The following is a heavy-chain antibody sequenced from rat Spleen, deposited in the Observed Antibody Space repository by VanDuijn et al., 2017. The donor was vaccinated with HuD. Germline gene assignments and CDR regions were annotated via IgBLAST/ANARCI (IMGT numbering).Heavy chain of an antibody. Sequence: EVQLVESGGGLVQPGRSLKLSCAASGFTFSDYYMDWVRQAPTKGLEWVASISTSGSRTYYPDSVKGRFTISRDNAKSSLYLQMNSLKSEDTATYYCARRITMMVSSYFDFWGPGTMVTVSS. CDR1: GFTFSDYY. CDR2: ISTSGSRT. CDR3: ARRITMMVSSYFDF. J-gene: IGHJ1*01. D-gene: IGHD1-12*02. V-gene: IGHV5-25*01.